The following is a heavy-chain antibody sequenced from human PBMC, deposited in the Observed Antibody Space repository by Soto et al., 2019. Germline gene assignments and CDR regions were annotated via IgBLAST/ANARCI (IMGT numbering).Heavy chain of an antibody. CDR1: GYTFTSHD. CDR2: MNPNSGNT. D-gene: IGHD3-16*01. J-gene: IGHJ5*02. Sequence: QVQLVQSGAEVKKPGASVKVSSKTFGYTFTSHDINWVRQAPGNGLERMGWMNPNSGNTGYAQKIQGRVTMTRNTSISTAYMELSSLRSEDTAVYYCARVLYDYMWGSYGHNWFDPWGQGTLVTVSS. V-gene: IGHV1-8*01. CDR3: ARVLYDYMWGSYGHNWFDP.